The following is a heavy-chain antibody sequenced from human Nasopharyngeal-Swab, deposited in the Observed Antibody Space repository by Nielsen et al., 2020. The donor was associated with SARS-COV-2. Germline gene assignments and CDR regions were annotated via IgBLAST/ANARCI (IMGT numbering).Heavy chain of an antibody. CDR2: IYTSGST. CDR1: GGSISSVSYY. D-gene: IGHD2-21*01. CDR3: ARTRMKTYCGGDCYSTDFDL. V-gene: IGHV4-61*02. J-gene: IGHJ2*01. Sequence: SETLSPTCTVSGGSISSVSYYWSWIRQPAGKGLEWIGRIYTSGSTNYNPSLKSRVTISVDTSKNQFSLKLSSVTAADTAVYYCARTRMKTYCGGDCYSTDFDLWGRGTLVTVSS.